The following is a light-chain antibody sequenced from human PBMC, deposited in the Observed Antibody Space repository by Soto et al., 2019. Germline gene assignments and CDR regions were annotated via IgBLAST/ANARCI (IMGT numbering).Light chain of an antibody. J-gene: IGLJ3*02. V-gene: IGLV2-14*01. CDR1: SSDVGAYNY. CDR2: EVS. Sequence: QSALTQPASVSGSPGQSITISCTGTSSDVGAYNYVSWYQQHPDKAPKLMIFEVSGRPSGVSNRFSGSNSGNTASLTISGLQAEDEADYFCSSYTSNSTLVFGGGTKLTVL. CDR3: SSYTSNSTLV.